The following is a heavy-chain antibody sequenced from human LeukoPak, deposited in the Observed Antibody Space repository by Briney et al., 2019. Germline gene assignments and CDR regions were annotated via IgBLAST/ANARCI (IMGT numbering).Heavy chain of an antibody. D-gene: IGHD6-19*01. CDR3: AKDRAVAAVTHFDY. CDR1: GFTFSSHC. J-gene: IGHJ4*02. CDR2: INNSGGST. V-gene: IGHV3-23*01. Sequence: GFLRISCSASGFTFSSHCIAWVPQGPGEGLEWVSTINNSGGSTYYADSVKGRFTISRDNSKNTLYLQMNSLRAEDTAVYYCAKDRAVAAVTHFDYWGQGTLVTVSS.